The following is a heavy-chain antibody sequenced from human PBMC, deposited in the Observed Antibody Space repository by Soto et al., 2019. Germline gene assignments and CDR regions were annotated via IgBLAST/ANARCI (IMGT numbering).Heavy chain of an antibody. J-gene: IGHJ4*02. CDR3: ARRPAYSLS. D-gene: IGHD5-18*01. Sequence: GGSLRLSCAASGFTFSCYAMSWVRQAPGKGLEWVSSISSTGGATFYADSVKGRFTISRDNSKDTLYLQMNSLRVEDTAIYYCARRPAYSLSWGQGTLVTVSS. CDR1: GFTFSCYA. V-gene: IGHV3-23*01. CDR2: ISSTGGAT.